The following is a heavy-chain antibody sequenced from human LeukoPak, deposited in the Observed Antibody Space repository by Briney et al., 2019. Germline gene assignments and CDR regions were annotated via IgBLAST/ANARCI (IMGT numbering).Heavy chain of an antibody. CDR2: ISYSGIT. CDR1: GGSVSSTAYY. Sequence: PSQTLSPTCTVSGGSVSSTAYYWGWIRQPPGKGLKWIGSISYSGITYYDPSLTGRVTISVDTSKNHFSLNLTSVTAADTAVYYCASRIGRYLYYFGMDVWGQGTTVTVSS. J-gene: IGHJ6*02. CDR3: ASRIGRYLYYFGMDV. V-gene: IGHV4-39*01. D-gene: IGHD1-26*01.